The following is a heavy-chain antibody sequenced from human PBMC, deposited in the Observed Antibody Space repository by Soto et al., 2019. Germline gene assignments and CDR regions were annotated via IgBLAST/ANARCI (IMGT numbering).Heavy chain of an antibody. J-gene: IGHJ5*02. CDR1: GGSFSGYY. CDR3: ARDRWLRLNRFDP. D-gene: IGHD5-12*01. Sequence: QVQLQQWGAGLLKPSETLSLTCAVYGGSFSGYYWSWIRQPPGKGLEWIGEINHSGSTNYNPSLKGRVTLSVGTSKNQFSLKLSSVTAADPAVYYCARDRWLRLNRFDPWGQGTLVTVAS. CDR2: INHSGST. V-gene: IGHV4-34*01.